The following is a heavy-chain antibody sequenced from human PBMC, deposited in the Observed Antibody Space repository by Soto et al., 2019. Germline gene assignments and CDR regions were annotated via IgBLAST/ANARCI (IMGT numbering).Heavy chain of an antibody. Sequence: SETLSLTCAVYGGSFSGFYWSWIRQPPGKRLEWIGEINHSGSTNYNPSLNSRVTISADTSKNHFSLQLSFVTAADTAVYYCVSKLGSCTGGSCNWYFDLWGRGTLVTVSS. D-gene: IGHD2-15*01. CDR2: INHSGST. CDR3: VSKLGSCTGGSCNWYFDL. CDR1: GGSFSGFY. J-gene: IGHJ2*01. V-gene: IGHV4-34*01.